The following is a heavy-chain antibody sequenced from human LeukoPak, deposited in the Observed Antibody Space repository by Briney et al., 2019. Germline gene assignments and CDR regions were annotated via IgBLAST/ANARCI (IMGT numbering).Heavy chain of an antibody. J-gene: IGHJ4*02. D-gene: IGHD3-22*01. V-gene: IGHV3-48*01. CDR1: GFSFSNAW. Sequence: PGGSLRLSCATSGFSFSNAWMNWVRQAPGKGLEWVSYISSSSGAIYYADSVKGRFTISRDNAKNSLYLQMNSLRAEDTAVYYCARENYDSSGYPAGYFDYWGQGTLVTVSS. CDR3: ARENYDSSGYPAGYFDY. CDR2: ISSSSGAI.